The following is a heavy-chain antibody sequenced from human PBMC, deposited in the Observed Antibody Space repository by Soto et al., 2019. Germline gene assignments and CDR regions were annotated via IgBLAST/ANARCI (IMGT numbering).Heavy chain of an antibody. J-gene: IGHJ6*02. V-gene: IGHV4-4*02. CDR1: GGSISSSNW. D-gene: IGHD3-10*01. CDR3: ASPAYTGGSGSYEEPDYFYYGMDV. Sequence: PSETLSLTCAVSGGSISSSNWWSWVRQPPGKGLEWIGEIYHSGSTNYNPSLKSRVTISVDKSKNQFSLKLSSVTAADTAVYYCASPAYTGGSGSYEEPDYFYYGMDVWGQGTTVAVSS. CDR2: IYHSGST.